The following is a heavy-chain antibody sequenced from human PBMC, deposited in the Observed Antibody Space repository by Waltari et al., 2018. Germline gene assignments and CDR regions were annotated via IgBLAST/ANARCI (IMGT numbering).Heavy chain of an antibody. Sequence: EVQLLESGGGLVQSGGSLRLSCAASGFTFSTFGMGWFRRAAGKGWGGGSTIGPGHGRRYYADSVKGRFIISRDDSKSTLSLQMSSLRGDDTALYYCAKGTETLNRYFDFWGQGTLVTVSP. V-gene: IGHV3-23*01. CDR2: IGPGHGRR. CDR3: AKGTETLNRYFDF. CDR1: GFTFSTFG. J-gene: IGHJ4*02.